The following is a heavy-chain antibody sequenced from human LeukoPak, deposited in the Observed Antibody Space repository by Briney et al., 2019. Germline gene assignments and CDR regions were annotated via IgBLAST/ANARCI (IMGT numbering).Heavy chain of an antibody. Sequence: RPSETLSLACRVSGASINSGSNYWGWIRQPPGKTLEWIGSIYSSGSTYYNPSLKSRVIIMIDTPKSHFSLTLSSVTAADTAVYYCARSDGYGLVGIWGQGTMVTVSS. CDR2: IYSSGST. V-gene: IGHV4-39*07. CDR1: GASINSGSNY. CDR3: ARSDGYGLVGI. D-gene: IGHD5-18*01. J-gene: IGHJ3*02.